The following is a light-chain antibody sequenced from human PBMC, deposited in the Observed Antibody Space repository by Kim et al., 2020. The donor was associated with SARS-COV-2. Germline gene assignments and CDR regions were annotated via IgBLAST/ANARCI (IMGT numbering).Light chain of an antibody. CDR2: DVN. V-gene: IGLV2-8*01. CDR1: SSDLAGYNY. Sequence: QSALTQPPSASGSPGQSVTISCTGTSSDLAGYNYVSWHQQHPGKAPKLIIYDVNKRPSGVPDRFSGSKSGNTASLTVSGLQAEDEADYYCSSYAGRSFGGGTKLTVL. J-gene: IGLJ2*01. CDR3: SSYAGRS.